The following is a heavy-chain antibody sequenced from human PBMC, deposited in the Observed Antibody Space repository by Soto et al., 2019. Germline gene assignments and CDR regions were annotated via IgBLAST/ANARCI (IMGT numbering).Heavy chain of an antibody. CDR2: IYPGDSDT. V-gene: IGHV5-51*01. J-gene: IGHJ4*02. D-gene: IGHD6-6*01. Sequence: GESLKISCKGSGYSFASYWLGWVRQMPGKGLEWTGIIYPGDSDTRYSPSFQGQVTISADKSISTAYLQWSSLKASDTAMYYCARLIAARHPFDYWGQGTLVTVPQ. CDR3: ARLIAARHPFDY. CDR1: GYSFASYW.